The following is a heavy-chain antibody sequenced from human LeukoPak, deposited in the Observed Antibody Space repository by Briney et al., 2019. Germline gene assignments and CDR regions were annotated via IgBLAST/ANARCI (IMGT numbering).Heavy chain of an antibody. Sequence: SETLSLTCTVSGGSISRSSYYWGWIRQPPGQGLEWIGSAYYSGTTYYNPSLKGRVTISVDTSKNQFSLKLSSVTAADTAVYFCASPSDSGGYYYNYWGPGTLVTVSS. CDR1: GGSISRSSYY. CDR3: ASPSDSGGYYYNY. CDR2: AYYSGTT. J-gene: IGHJ4*02. V-gene: IGHV4-39*01. D-gene: IGHD3-22*01.